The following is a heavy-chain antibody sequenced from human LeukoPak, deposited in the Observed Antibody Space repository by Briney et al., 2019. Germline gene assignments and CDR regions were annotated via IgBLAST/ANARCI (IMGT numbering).Heavy chain of an antibody. D-gene: IGHD3-22*01. CDR2: IYNNGRT. CDR1: GDSVSNSRVY. V-gene: IGHV4-39*07. Sequence: SETLSLTCSVSGDSVSNSRVYWGWIRQTPGEGLEWIGSIYNNGRTYYKSSLESRVTISVDTPKNQFSLKLTSVTAADTAVYYCARDELNPYYYDSSGYQSYYFDYWGQGTLVTVSS. CDR3: ARDELNPYYYDSSGYQSYYFDY. J-gene: IGHJ4*02.